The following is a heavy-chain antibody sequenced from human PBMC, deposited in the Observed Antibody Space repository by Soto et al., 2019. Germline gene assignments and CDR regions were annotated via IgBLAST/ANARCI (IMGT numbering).Heavy chain of an antibody. D-gene: IGHD6-13*01. CDR1: GFIFSDYA. Sequence: QVQLVESGGGVVQPGRSLRLSCAASGFIFSDYAMHWVRQAPGKWLEWVAVISYGGDNKYYADSVRGRFAISRDNLKNTLDLQMNSLNPEDTAVYHCAKARHSTSWYGLEADFWGQGTLVTVSS. CDR2: ISYGGDNK. CDR3: AKARHSTSWYGLEADF. J-gene: IGHJ4*02. V-gene: IGHV3-30*09.